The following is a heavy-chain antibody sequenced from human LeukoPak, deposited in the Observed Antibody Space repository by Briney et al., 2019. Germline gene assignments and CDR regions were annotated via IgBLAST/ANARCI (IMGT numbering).Heavy chain of an antibody. D-gene: IGHD5-12*01. Sequence: PSETLSLTCAVSGGSISSGGYSWSWIRQPPGKGLEWIGYIYHSGSTYYNPSLKSRVTISVDRSKNQFSLKLSSVTAADTAVYYCARARRNSGYAVYDYWGQGTLVTVSS. V-gene: IGHV4-30-2*01. CDR1: GGSISSGGYS. CDR2: IYHSGST. J-gene: IGHJ4*02. CDR3: ARARRNSGYAVYDY.